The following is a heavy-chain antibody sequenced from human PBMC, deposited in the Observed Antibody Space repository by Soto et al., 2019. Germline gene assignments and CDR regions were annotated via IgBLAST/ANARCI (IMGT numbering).Heavy chain of an antibody. CDR1: GGSISSGGYY. V-gene: IGHV4-31*03. Sequence: PSETLSLTCTVSGGSISSGGYYWSWIRQHPGKGLEWIGYIYYSGATYYNPSLKGRVTISVDTSKNQFSLKLSSVTAADTAVYYCARGGLGYCSGGSCYSAELSRYYYGMDVWGQGTTVTVS. D-gene: IGHD2-15*01. CDR2: IYYSGAT. CDR3: ARGGLGYCSGGSCYSAELSRYYYGMDV. J-gene: IGHJ6*02.